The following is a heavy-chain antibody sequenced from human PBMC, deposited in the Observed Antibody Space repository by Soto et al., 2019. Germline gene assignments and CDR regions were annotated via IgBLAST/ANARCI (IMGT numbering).Heavy chain of an antibody. CDR2: IIPLLDIA. CDR1: GGAFDTHT. J-gene: IGHJ4*02. D-gene: IGHD3-10*01. Sequence: GASVKVSCKASGGAFDTHTISWVRQAPGQGLEWMGRIIPLLDIANYAPTFQDRVTITADKSTNTAYMELRSLRSEDSALYYCARDMGRGSIVLGVVEYWGQGTLVTVSS. V-gene: IGHV1-69*04. CDR3: ARDMGRGSIVLGVVEY.